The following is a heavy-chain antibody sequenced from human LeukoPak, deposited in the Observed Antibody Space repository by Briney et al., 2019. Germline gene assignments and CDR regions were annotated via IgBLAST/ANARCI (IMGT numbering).Heavy chain of an antibody. Sequence: ASVKVSCKASGYTFTSYDINWGRQATGQGLEWMGWMNPNSGNTGYAQKFQGRVTMTRNTSVSTAYMELSSLRSEDTAVYYCARGHGVWYYFDSSGSLFDYWGQGTLVTVSS. CDR1: GYTFTSYD. CDR2: MNPNSGNT. V-gene: IGHV1-8*01. D-gene: IGHD3-22*01. CDR3: ARGHGVWYYFDSSGSLFDY. J-gene: IGHJ4*02.